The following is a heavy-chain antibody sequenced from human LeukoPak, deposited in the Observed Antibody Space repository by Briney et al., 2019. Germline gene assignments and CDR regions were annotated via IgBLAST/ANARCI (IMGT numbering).Heavy chain of an antibody. CDR3: VRHEGSISGWPFDY. Sequence: GESLKISCKGSGFTFTKYWIGWVRQMPGKGLEWMGIMYLGDSETRYSPSFQGQVTISADKSISTVFLQWSSLKASDTTMYYCVRHEGSISGWPFDYWGQGTLVTVSS. V-gene: IGHV5-51*01. J-gene: IGHJ4*02. CDR1: GFTFTKYW. CDR2: MYLGDSET. D-gene: IGHD6-19*01.